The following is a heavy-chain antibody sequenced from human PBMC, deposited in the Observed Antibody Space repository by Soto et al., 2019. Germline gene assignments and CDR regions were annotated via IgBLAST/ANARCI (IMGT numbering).Heavy chain of an antibody. CDR2: INVYNGDR. V-gene: IGHV1-18*01. CDR1: GYIFTKYG. Sequence: QVQVVQSGPELKKPGASVKVSCKAQGYIFTKYGIGWVRQAPGQGLEWMGLINVYNGDRKVAQKFQDRVSMTTDTATYTAYMELKSLRSGDTAVYYCARLQLGGDRMLNWFDPWGQGTLVTVSS. D-gene: IGHD2-21*02. CDR3: ARLQLGGDRMLNWFDP. J-gene: IGHJ5*02.